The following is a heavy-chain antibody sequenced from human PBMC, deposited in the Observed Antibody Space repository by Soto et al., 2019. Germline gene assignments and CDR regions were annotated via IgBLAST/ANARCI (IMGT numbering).Heavy chain of an antibody. CDR2: ISYDGSHQ. CDR1: GFTFSNYG. CDR3: AKDPKCCTIGSHFLDNWFDP. J-gene: IGHJ5*02. D-gene: IGHD2-8*01. V-gene: IGHV3-30*18. Sequence: PGGSLRLSCAASGFTFSNYGMHWVRQTPGKGLEWVAVISYDGSHQFYTDSVKGRFTISKDNSKNTLYLQMNSLKTEDTAMYYCAKDPKCCTIGSHFLDNWFDPWGQGTLVTVPS.